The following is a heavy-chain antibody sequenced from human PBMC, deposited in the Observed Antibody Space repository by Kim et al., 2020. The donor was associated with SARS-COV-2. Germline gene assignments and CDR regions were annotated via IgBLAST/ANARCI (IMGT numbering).Heavy chain of an antibody. CDR3: SRTVDTATDAFDI. V-gene: IGHV3-13*01. Sequence: GGSLRLSCAASGFTFSTYDMHWVRQGTGKGLEWVSAIDIAGGTFYAGSVRGRFTISRENADNSLYLQMNNLRAGDTAVYFCSRTVDTATDAFDILGQGT. J-gene: IGHJ3*02. CDR2: IDIAGGT. D-gene: IGHD5-18*01. CDR1: GFTFSTYD.